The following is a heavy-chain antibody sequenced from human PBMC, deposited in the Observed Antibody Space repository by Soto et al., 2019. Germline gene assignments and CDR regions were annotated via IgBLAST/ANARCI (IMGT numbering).Heavy chain of an antibody. V-gene: IGHV4-59*08. CDR1: GGSISSYY. Sequence: QVQLQESGPGLVKPSETLSLTCTVSGGSISSYYWSWIRQPPGKGLEWIGYIYYSGSTNYNPSLKSRVTTSVDTSKNQFSLKLSSVTAAYTAVYYCAKTLWFGELNPYFDYWGQGTLVTVSS. J-gene: IGHJ4*02. CDR2: IYYSGST. CDR3: AKTLWFGELNPYFDY. D-gene: IGHD3-10*01.